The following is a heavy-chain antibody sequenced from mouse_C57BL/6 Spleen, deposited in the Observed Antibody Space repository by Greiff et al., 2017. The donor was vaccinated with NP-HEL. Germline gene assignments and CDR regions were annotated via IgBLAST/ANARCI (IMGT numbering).Heavy chain of an antibody. V-gene: IGHV1-82*01. Sequence: VQLQQSGPELVKPGASVKISCKASGYAFSSSWMNWVKQRPGQGLEWIGRIYPGDGDTNYNGKFKGKATLTADKSSSTAYMQLSSLTSEDSAVYFCAAPFITTVVATPFAYWGQGTLVTVSA. CDR1: GYAFSSSW. CDR3: AAPFITTVVATPFAY. CDR2: IYPGDGDT. J-gene: IGHJ3*01. D-gene: IGHD1-1*01.